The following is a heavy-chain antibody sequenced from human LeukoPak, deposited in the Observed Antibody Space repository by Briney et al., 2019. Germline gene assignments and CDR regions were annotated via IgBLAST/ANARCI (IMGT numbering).Heavy chain of an antibody. Sequence: GASVKVSCKASGGTFSSYAISWVRQAPGQGLEWMGGTIPIFGTANYAQKFQGRVTITTDESTSTAYMELSSLRSEDTAVYYCARALRDYDISDYYYYMDVWGKGTTVTVSS. CDR1: GGTFSSYA. J-gene: IGHJ6*03. CDR3: ARALRDYDISDYYYYMDV. V-gene: IGHV1-69*05. CDR2: TIPIFGTA. D-gene: IGHD3-9*01.